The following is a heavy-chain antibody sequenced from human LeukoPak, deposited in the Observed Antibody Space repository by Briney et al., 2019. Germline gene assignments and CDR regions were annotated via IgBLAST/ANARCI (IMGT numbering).Heavy chain of an antibody. D-gene: IGHD3-16*01. CDR2: IHISGNT. Sequence: SETLSLTCSVSGGTINSYYWGWIRQAPGKGLDYIAFIHISGNTNYNPSLEGRFTISADTSTNQFSLKLNSVTAADTAVYYCARVFMIPVGGGFDSWGQGTLGTVSS. J-gene: IGHJ4*02. CDR3: ARVFMIPVGGGFDS. V-gene: IGHV4-59*01. CDR1: GGTINSYY.